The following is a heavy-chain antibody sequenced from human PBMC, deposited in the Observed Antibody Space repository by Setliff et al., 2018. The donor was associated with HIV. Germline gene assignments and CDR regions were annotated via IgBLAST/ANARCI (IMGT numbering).Heavy chain of an antibody. CDR2: IDYSGST. V-gene: IGHV4-59*11. CDR1: GGSISSHY. D-gene: IGHD7-27*01. CDR3: ASPWGTHDALGVALFDY. Sequence: PSETLSLTCTVSGGSISSHYWTWIRQPPGRGLEWIGYIDYSGSTNQNPSLKSRVTISVDTAKNQFSLKLSSVTAADTAVYYCASPWGTHDALGVALFDYWGQGTMVTVSS. J-gene: IGHJ4*03.